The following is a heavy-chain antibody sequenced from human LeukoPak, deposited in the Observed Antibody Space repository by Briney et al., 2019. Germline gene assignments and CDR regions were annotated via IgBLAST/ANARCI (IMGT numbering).Heavy chain of an antibody. CDR1: GFTFSSYA. V-gene: IGHV3-23*01. J-gene: IGHJ4*02. Sequence: PGGSLRLSCAASGFTFSSYAMTWVRQAPGKGLEWVSAISGSGGTTYYADSVKGRFTVSRDNSKNTLYLQIYSLRAEDTAVYYCAKGSPFYYDTSGDYLPIDYWGQGTLVTVSS. D-gene: IGHD3-22*01. CDR2: ISGSGGTT. CDR3: AKGSPFYYDTSGDYLPIDY.